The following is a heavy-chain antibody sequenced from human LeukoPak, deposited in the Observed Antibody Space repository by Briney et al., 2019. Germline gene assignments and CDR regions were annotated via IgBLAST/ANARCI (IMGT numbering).Heavy chain of an antibody. CDR3: ALDGAAAGPHEPFDY. D-gene: IGHD6-13*01. J-gene: IGHJ4*02. CDR1: GYTFTSCG. Sequence: GASVKVSCKASGYTFTSCGISWVRQAPGQGLEWMGWISAYNGNTNYAQKLQGRVTMTTDTSTSTAYMELRSLRSDDTAVYYCALDGAAAGPHEPFDYWGQGTLVTVSS. V-gene: IGHV1-18*01. CDR2: ISAYNGNT.